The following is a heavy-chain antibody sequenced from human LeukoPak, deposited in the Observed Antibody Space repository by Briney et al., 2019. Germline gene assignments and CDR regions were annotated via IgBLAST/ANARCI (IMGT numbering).Heavy chain of an antibody. CDR2: IYTNGGT. V-gene: IGHV4-61*02. D-gene: IGHD3-16*01. J-gene: IGHJ6*02. CDR3: ARVWGVTPYYYYYYGMDV. Sequence: SETLSLTCTVSGGSITSGNYYWSWIRQPAGKGLEWIGRIYTNGGTNYNPSLKSRVTISVDTSKNQFSLKLSSVTAADTAVYYCARVWGVTPYYYYYYGMDVWGQGTTVTVSS. CDR1: GGSITSGNYY.